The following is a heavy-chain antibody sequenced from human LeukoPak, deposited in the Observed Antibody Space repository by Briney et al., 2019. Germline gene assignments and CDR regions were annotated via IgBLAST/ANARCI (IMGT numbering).Heavy chain of an antibody. D-gene: IGHD3-22*01. CDR3: ARVSDGSGFGDY. CDR2: ISSDGINK. CDR1: GFTFTNYV. Sequence: PGRSLRLPCVASGFTFTNYVIHWVRQAPGEGLEWVAVISSDGINKYYADSVKGRFTISRDNSKNTLYLQMNSLRAEDTAVYYCARVSDGSGFGDYWGQGTLVTVSS. V-gene: IGHV3-30-3*01. J-gene: IGHJ4*02.